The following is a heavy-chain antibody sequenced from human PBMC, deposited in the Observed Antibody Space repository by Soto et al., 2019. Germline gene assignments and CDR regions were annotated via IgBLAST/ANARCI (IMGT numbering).Heavy chain of an antibody. D-gene: IGHD6-19*01. CDR2: IIPIFGTA. V-gene: IGHV1-69*01. Sequence: QVQLVQSGAEVKKPGSSVKVSCKASGGTFSSYAISWVRQAPGQGLEWMGGIIPIFGTANYAQKFQGRATITADETTSTAYMELSSLSSEDTAVSYCARDQGYSSGWPRYDYWGQGTLVTVSS. CDR3: ARDQGYSSGWPRYDY. CDR1: GGTFSSYA. J-gene: IGHJ4*02.